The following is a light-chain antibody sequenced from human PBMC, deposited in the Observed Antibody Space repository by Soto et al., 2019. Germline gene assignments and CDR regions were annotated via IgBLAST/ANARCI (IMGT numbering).Light chain of an antibody. J-gene: IGKJ4*01. Sequence: EIVLTQSPGTLSLSPGGRATLSCRASQSVRRSYLAWYQQRTGQAPRLLIFGASFRATGIPDRFSGSGSGTDFTLTISRLEPEDFAVYYCQHYGSPLTFGGGTKVEIK. V-gene: IGKV3-20*01. CDR1: QSVRRSY. CDR3: QHYGSPLT. CDR2: GAS.